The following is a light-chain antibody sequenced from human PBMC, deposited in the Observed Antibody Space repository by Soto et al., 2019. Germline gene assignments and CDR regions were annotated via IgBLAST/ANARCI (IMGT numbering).Light chain of an antibody. J-gene: IGKJ2*01. V-gene: IGKV3-20*01. Sequence: EVVLTQSPGTLSLSPGERDTLSCRASQSVSSTHLAWYQQKPGQAPRPLIYRASTRATGIPDRFSGSGSGTDFTLTISRLEPEDFAVYYCQQYGNLPYTFGQGTKLETK. CDR3: QQYGNLPYT. CDR1: QSVSSTH. CDR2: RAS.